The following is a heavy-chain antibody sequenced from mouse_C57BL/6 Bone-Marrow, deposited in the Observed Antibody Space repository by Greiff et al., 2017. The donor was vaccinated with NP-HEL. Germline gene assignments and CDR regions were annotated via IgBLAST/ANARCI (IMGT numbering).Heavy chain of an antibody. V-gene: IGHV1-55*01. CDR1: GYTFTSYW. D-gene: IGHD1-1*01. Sequence: VQLQQSGAELVKPGASVKLSCKASGYTFTSYWMHWVKQRPGRGLEWIGDIYPGSGSTNYNEKFKSKATLTVDTSSSTAYMQLSSLTSEDSAVYYCARVTTVVRGNYFDYWGQGTTLTVSS. CDR3: ARVTTVVRGNYFDY. CDR2: IYPGSGST. J-gene: IGHJ2*01.